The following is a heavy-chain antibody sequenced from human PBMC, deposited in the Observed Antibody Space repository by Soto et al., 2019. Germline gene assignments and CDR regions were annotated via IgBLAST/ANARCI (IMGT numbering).Heavy chain of an antibody. CDR3: ALRSMAVVPEY. CDR1: GDSINTYY. V-gene: IGHV4-59*01. D-gene: IGHD3-22*01. Sequence: SETLSLTCTGSGDSINTYYWTWIRQPPGKGLECIGYIYYGRSANYNPSLKSRVTLSVDTSTNQCSLTLSSMTAADTAAYYCALRSMAVVPEYWGQGTLVTVSS. CDR2: IYYGRSA. J-gene: IGHJ4*02.